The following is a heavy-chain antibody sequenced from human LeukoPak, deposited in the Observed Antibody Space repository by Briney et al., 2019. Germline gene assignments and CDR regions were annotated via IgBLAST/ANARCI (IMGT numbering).Heavy chain of an antibody. V-gene: IGHV1-2*02. CDR2: INPNSGGT. J-gene: IGHJ4*02. CDR3: ARARNGYSSGWYFFDY. CDR1: GYTFTGYY. Sequence: ASVKVSCKASGYTFTGYYMHWVRQAPGQGLEWMGWINPNSGGTNYAQKFQGRVTMTRDTSISTAYMELSRLRSDDTAVYYCARARNGYSSGWYFFDYWGQGTLVTVSS. D-gene: IGHD6-19*01.